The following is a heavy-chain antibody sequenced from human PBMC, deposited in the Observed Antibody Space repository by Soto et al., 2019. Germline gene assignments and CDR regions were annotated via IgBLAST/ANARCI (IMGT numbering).Heavy chain of an antibody. V-gene: IGHV3-11*01. CDR3: ARDPSESDYGMDV. Sequence: QVQLVESGGGLVKPGGSLRLSCAASGFTFSDYYMSWILQAPGKGLECVSYISSSGRTIYYADSVKGRFTISRDNAKNSLYLQKNSLRSEDSAVYDCARDPSESDYGMDVWGQGTTVTVSS. CDR2: ISSSGRTI. J-gene: IGHJ6*02. CDR1: GFTFSDYY.